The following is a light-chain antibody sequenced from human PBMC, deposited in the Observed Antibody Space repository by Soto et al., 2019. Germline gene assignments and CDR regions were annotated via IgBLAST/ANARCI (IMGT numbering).Light chain of an antibody. J-gene: IGKJ1*01. Sequence: EIVMTQSPATLSVSPGERATLSCRASQSVSSNFLAWYQQRPGQAPRLLIYGASSRATGIPDRFSGSGSGTDFTLTISRLEPEDFAVYYCRQYGSSPWTFGQGTKVDIK. V-gene: IGKV3-20*01. CDR3: RQYGSSPWT. CDR2: GAS. CDR1: QSVSSNF.